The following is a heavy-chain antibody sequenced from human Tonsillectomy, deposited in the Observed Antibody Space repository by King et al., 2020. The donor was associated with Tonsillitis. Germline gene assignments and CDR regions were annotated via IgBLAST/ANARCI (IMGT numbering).Heavy chain of an antibody. J-gene: IGHJ4*02. CDR1: GGSISSGGYS. V-gene: IGHV4-30-2*01. D-gene: IGHD5-12*01. Sequence: LQLQESGSGLVKPSQTLSLTCAVSGGSISSGGYSWSWIRQPPGKGLEWIGYIYHSGSTYYNPSLKSRVTISVDRSKNQFSLKLSSVTAADTAVHYCARRNDSGYDPKKTPREYYFDYWGQGTLVTVSS. CDR3: ARRNDSGYDPKKTPREYYFDY. CDR2: IYHSGST.